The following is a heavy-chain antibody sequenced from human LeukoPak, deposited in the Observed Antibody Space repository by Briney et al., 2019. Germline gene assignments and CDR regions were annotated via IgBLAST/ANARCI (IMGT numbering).Heavy chain of an antibody. J-gene: IGHJ4*02. V-gene: IGHV4-30-2*01. CDR3: ARDRVRGNSNPFFDY. CDR1: GGSISSGAFS. Sequence: PSETLSLTCAVSGGSISSGAFSWSWIRQPPGKGLEWIGYIYHSGSTYYNPSLKSRVTISVDTSKNQFSLKLSSVTAADTAVYYCARDRVRGNSNPFFDYWGQGTLVTVSS. CDR2: IYHSGST. D-gene: IGHD4-11*01.